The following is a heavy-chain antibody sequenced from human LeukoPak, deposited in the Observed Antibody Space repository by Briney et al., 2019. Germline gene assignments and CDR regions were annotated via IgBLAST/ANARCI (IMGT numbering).Heavy chain of an antibody. CDR2: IYHSGST. CDR1: GGSISSGGYS. V-gene: IGHV4-30-2*01. Sequence: SETLSLTCAVSGGSISSGGYSWSWIRQPPGKGLEWIGYIYHSGSTYYNPSLKGRVTISVDRSKNQFSLKLSSVTAADTAVYYCARDDLDAFDIWGQGTMVTVSS. J-gene: IGHJ3*02. CDR3: ARDDLDAFDI.